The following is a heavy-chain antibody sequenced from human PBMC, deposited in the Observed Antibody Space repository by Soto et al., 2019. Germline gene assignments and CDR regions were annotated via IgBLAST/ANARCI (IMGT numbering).Heavy chain of an antibody. Sequence: GGSLRLSSAASGNTFSSYAMSWVRQAPGKGLEWVSAISGSGGSTCYADSVKGRFTISRDNAKNSLYLQMNSLRAEDTALYYCAKDKRPGAFDIWGQGTMVTVSS. CDR1: GNTFSSYA. CDR2: ISGSGGST. CDR3: AKDKRPGAFDI. J-gene: IGHJ3*02. V-gene: IGHV3-23*01.